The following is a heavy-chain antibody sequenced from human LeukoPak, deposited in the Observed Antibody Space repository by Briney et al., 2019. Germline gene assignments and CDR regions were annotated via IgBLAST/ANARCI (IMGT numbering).Heavy chain of an antibody. V-gene: IGHV4-59*08. CDR2: IYYSGST. J-gene: IGHJ1*01. CDR1: GGSISSYY. CDR3: ARSEGSSWFGAEYFQH. D-gene: IGHD6-13*01. Sequence: SETLSLTCTVSGGSISSYYWSWIRQPPGKGLEWIGYIYYSGSTNYNPPLKSRVTISVDTSKNQFSLKLSSVTAADTAVYYCARSEGSSWFGAEYFQHWGQGTLVTVSS.